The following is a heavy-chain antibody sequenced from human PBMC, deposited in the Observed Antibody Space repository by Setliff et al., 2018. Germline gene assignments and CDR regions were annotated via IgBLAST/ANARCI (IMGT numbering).Heavy chain of an antibody. CDR3: ARSDHLVVDGFDV. CDR1: GYTFTSYA. V-gene: IGHV1-2*04. D-gene: IGHD3-16*01. Sequence: ASVKVSCKASGYTFTSYAMNWVRQAPGQGLEWMGWINPKTGSTNLAQKFQGWVSMTRDTSITTAYMELSRLTSDDMAVYFCARSDHLVVDGFDVWGQGTMVTVSS. J-gene: IGHJ3*01. CDR2: INPKTGST.